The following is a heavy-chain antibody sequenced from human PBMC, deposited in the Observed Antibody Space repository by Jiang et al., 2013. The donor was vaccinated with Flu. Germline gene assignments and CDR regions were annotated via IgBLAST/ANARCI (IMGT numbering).Heavy chain of an antibody. CDR2: ISSDSDHI. D-gene: IGHD4-17*01. CDR1: GFTFNTYT. CDR3: ARRPYGAYIGPFDV. Sequence: PGGSLRLSCATSGFTFNTYTMNWVRQAPGKGLEWVSSISSDSDHIFYADSVKGRFTISRDNAKNSLYLQMNSLRADDSAVYYCARRPYGAYIGPFDVWGQGTMVTVSS. J-gene: IGHJ3*01. V-gene: IGHV3-21*06.